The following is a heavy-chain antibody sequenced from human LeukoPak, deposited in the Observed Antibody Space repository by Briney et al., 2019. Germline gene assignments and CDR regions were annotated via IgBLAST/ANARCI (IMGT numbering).Heavy chain of an antibody. D-gene: IGHD6-19*01. Sequence: ESGPALVKPTQTLTLTCTFSGFSLSTSGMCVSWIRQPPGKALEWLALIDRDDDKYYSTSLKTRLTISKDTSKNQVVLTMTNMDPVDTATYYCARMSASSGPFDYWGQGTLVTVSS. CDR2: IDRDDDK. J-gene: IGHJ4*02. V-gene: IGHV2-70*01. CDR3: ARMSASSGPFDY. CDR1: GFSLSTSGMC.